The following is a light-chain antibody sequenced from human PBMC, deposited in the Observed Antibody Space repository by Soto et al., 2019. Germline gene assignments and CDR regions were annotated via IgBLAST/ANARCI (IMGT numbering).Light chain of an antibody. Sequence: DIQMTQSPSSLSASVGDRVTITCRASQGINRFLAWYQQKPGKVPKLLIYAASTFQSGVPSRFSGSGSVTDFTLTISSLQPEDVATYYCQQYKSAPYTFGQGTKLEIK. CDR3: QQYKSAPYT. V-gene: IGKV1-27*01. CDR2: AAS. J-gene: IGKJ2*01. CDR1: QGINRF.